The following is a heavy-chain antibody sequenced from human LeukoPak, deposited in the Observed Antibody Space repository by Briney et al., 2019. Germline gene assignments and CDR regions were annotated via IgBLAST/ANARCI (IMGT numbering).Heavy chain of an antibody. J-gene: IGHJ5*02. CDR1: GGSISSGSYY. D-gene: IGHD5-18*01. CDR3: ARSGYSYGYYTNWLDP. Sequence: KPSETLSLTCTVSGGSISSGSYYWSWIRQPAGKGLEWIGRTYASGSPTYNPSLKSRVTMSVDKSKNQFSLKLSSVTVADTAVYYCARSGYSYGYYTNWLDPWGQGTLVTVSS. V-gene: IGHV4-61*02. CDR2: TYASGSP.